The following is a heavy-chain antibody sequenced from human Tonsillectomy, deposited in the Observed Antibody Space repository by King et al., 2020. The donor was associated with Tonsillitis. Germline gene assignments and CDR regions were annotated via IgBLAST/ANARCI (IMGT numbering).Heavy chain of an antibody. D-gene: IGHD2-2*02. CDR2: IWYDGSNK. CDR3: ARDTDIVVVPAAILTHYGMDV. V-gene: IGHV3-33*01. Sequence: VQLVESGGGVVQPGRSLRLSCAASGFTFSSYGMHWVRQAPGKGLEWVAVIWYDGSNKYYADSVKGRFTITRDNSKNTLYLQMKNLRAEDKAVYYCARDTDIVVVPAAILTHYGMDVWGQGTTVTVSS. J-gene: IGHJ6*02. CDR1: GFTFSSYG.